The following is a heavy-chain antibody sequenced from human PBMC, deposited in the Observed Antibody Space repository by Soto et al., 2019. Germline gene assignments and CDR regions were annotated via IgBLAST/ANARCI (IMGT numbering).Heavy chain of an antibody. Sequence: ASVEVSCKASGYTFTSYGISWVRQAPGQGLEWMGWISAYNGNTNYAQKLQGRVTMTTDTSTSTAYMELRSLRSDDTAVYYCARRSLRRIAAAGPSFDYWGQGTLVTVSS. CDR3: ARRSLRRIAAAGPSFDY. V-gene: IGHV1-18*01. D-gene: IGHD6-13*01. CDR1: GYTFTSYG. CDR2: ISAYNGNT. J-gene: IGHJ4*02.